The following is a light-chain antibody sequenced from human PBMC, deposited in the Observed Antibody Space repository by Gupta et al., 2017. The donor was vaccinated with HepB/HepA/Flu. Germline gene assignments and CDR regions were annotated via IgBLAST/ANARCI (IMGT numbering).Light chain of an antibody. CDR3: QQLSNSPWT. CDR2: AAS. J-gene: IGKJ1*01. V-gene: IGKV1-9*01. CDR1: QGISSY. Sequence: DIHLTPSPSFLSASLGDRVTITCRASQGISSYLAWYQQKPGQAPKLLIYAASPLQSGVPSRFSGSGSGTDFTLTISSLQPEDFATYYCQQLSNSPWTFGQGTKVEIK.